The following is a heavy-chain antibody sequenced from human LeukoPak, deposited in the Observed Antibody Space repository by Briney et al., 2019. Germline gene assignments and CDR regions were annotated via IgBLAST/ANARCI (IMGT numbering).Heavy chain of an antibody. Sequence: GGSLRLSCGASGFTFSNAWMSWVRQAPGKGLEWVGRKRKTDGGTTDYAAPVKGRFTISRDDSKNMLYLQMNSLKTEDTAVYYCTGSFGELTFFDYWGQGTLVTVSS. D-gene: IGHD3-10*01. CDR2: KRKTDGGTT. CDR1: GFTFSNAW. V-gene: IGHV3-15*01. J-gene: IGHJ4*02. CDR3: TGSFGELTFFDY.